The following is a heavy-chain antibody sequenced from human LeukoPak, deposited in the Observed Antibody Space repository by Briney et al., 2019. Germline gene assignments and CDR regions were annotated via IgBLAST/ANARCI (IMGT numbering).Heavy chain of an antibody. CDR3: AKDLGWELPAEAY. CDR1: GFTFKNYV. V-gene: IGHV3-23*01. CDR2: IYGSGVSI. J-gene: IGHJ4*02. D-gene: IGHD1-26*01. Sequence: PGGSLRLSCVASGFTFKNYVMNWVRQAPGKALEWLATIYGSGVSISYADSVKGRFTISRDNSNNTLYLQMNSLRAEDTAMYYCAKDLGWELPAEAYWGQGILVTVSS.